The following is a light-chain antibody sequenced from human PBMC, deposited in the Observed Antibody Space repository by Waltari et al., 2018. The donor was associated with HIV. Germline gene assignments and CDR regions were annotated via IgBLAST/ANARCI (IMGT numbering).Light chain of an antibody. CDR2: DVT. CDR3: CAYAGSYTL. CDR1: SSGFGGYNY. V-gene: IGLV2-11*01. Sequence: QSALTQPRSVSGSPGQSVTISCTGTSSGFGGYNYVSWYQQHPNKAPKLMIYDVTKRPSGVPDRFSGSKSGNTASLTISGLQADDEADYSCCAYAGSYTLFGGGTKVTVL. J-gene: IGLJ3*02.